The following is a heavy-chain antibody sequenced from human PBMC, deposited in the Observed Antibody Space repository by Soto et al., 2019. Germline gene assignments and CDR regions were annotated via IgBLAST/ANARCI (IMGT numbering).Heavy chain of an antibody. J-gene: IGHJ4*02. CDR3: AKESEVWQWEPPGY. Sequence: QVQLVESGGGVVQPGRSLRLSCAASGFTFSSYGMHWVRQAPGKGLEWVAVISFDGSEKYYAASVKGRFTISRDNSKETLYLQMNSLRPEDTAVYYCAKESEVWQWEPPGYWGQGTLVTVSS. CDR1: GFTFSSYG. V-gene: IGHV3-30*18. CDR2: ISFDGSEK. D-gene: IGHD6-19*01.